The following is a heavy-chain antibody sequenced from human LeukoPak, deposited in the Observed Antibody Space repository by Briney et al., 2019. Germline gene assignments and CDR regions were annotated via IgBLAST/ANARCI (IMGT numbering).Heavy chain of an antibody. V-gene: IGHV4-39*07. CDR2: IYYSGST. CDR3: AREVGWFDP. Sequence: SETLSLTCTVSGGSISSSSYYWGWIRQPPGKGLEWIGSIYYSGSTYYNPSLKSRVTISVDTSKNQFSLKLSSVTAADTAVYYCAREVGWFDPWGQGTLVTVSS. J-gene: IGHJ5*02. CDR1: GGSISSSSYY.